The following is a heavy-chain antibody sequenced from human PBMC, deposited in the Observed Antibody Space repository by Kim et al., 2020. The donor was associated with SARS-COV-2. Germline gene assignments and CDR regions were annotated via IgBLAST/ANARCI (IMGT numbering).Heavy chain of an antibody. CDR3: AKGGRRSAGVDY. J-gene: IGHJ4*02. Sequence: GGSLRLSCAASGFTFSSYGMHWVRQAPGKGLEWVAVISYDGSNKYYADSVKGRFTISRDNSKNTLYLQMNSLRAEDTAVYYCAKGGRRSAGVDYWGQGTLVTVSS. V-gene: IGHV3-30*18. CDR1: GFTFSSYG. CDR2: ISYDGSNK. D-gene: IGHD1-26*01.